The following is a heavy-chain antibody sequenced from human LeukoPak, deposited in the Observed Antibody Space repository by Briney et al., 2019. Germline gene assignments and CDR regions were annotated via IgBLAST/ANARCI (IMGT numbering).Heavy chain of an antibody. J-gene: IGHJ6*03. CDR3: ARGFSSGWYRGYYYYYMDV. D-gene: IGHD6-19*01. CDR1: GGSISSSTYY. Sequence: SETLSLTCTVSGGSISSSTYYWGWIRQPPGKGLEWIGSMYYSSGNTYYNPSLKSRVTISVDTSKNQFSLKLSSVTAADTAVYYCARGFSSGWYRGYYYYYMDVWGKGTTVTISS. CDR2: MYYSSGNT. V-gene: IGHV4-39*07.